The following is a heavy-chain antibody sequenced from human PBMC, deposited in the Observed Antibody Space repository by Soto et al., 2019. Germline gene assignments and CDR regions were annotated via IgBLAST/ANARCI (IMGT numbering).Heavy chain of an antibody. CDR2: ISAYNGNT. CDR3: ARGGTTIAY. D-gene: IGHD4-17*01. V-gene: IGHV1-18*01. Sequence: QVQLVQSGAEVKKPGASVKVSCKTSGYTFTNFGLSWVRQAPGQGLEWMGWISAYNGNTNYPPSFQGRVTMTTDTSTSTAYRALRSLRSDDTAAYYCARGGTTIAYWGQGTLVTVSS. CDR1: GYTFTNFG. J-gene: IGHJ4*02.